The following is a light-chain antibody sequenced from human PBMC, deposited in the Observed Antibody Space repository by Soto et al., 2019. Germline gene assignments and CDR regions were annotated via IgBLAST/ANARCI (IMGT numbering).Light chain of an antibody. Sequence: QSVLTQPPSVSGAPGHRVTISCTGGTSKIGAGYDVNWYQQLPGTAPKLLIYGNSNRTSGVPDRFSGSKSGTSASLAITGLQAEDEADYYCQSYDSSLREVFGGGTKLTVL. CDR2: GNS. J-gene: IGLJ2*01. CDR1: TSKIGAGYD. V-gene: IGLV1-40*01. CDR3: QSYDSSLREV.